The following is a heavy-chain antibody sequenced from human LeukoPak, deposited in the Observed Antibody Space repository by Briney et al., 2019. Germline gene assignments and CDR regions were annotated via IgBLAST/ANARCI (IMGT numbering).Heavy chain of an antibody. CDR2: ISGYNGNT. D-gene: IGHD4-17*01. Sequence: ASVKVSCKASGCSFTNYAISWVRLAPGQGLEWMGWISGYNGNTKYAQKFQGRITLTTDTSTSTAYMDLRSLRSDDTAVYFCARPNYGDYPGTAFDSWGQGTLVTVSS. CDR1: GCSFTNYA. CDR3: ARPNYGDYPGTAFDS. J-gene: IGHJ4*02. V-gene: IGHV1-18*01.